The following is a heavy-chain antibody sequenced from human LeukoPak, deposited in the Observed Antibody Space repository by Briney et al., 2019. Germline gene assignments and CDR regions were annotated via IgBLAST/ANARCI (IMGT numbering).Heavy chain of an antibody. J-gene: IGHJ4*02. CDR2: ISAYNGNT. V-gene: IGHV1-18*01. CDR1: GGTFSSYA. Sequence: ASVKVSCKASGGTFSSYAISWVRQAPGQGLEWMGWISAYNGNTNYAQKLQGRVTMTTDTSTSTAYMELRSLRSDDTAVYYCARAPGDSSGYGQLFDYWGQGTLVTVS. D-gene: IGHD3-22*01. CDR3: ARAPGDSSGYGQLFDY.